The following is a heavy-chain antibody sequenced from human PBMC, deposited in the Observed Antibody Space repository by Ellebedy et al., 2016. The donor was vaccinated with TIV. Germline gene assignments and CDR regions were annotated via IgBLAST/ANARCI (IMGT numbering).Heavy chain of an antibody. D-gene: IGHD3-16*01. V-gene: IGHV1-2*02. CDR2: VNPNGGGT. Sequence: ASVKVSCKASGFGLSGYYIHWVRQSPGQGLEWMGWVNPNGGGTEYAQKFQGRVTMTWDTSTRTAYMEVNWPISDDTAVYYCARGLRNSAYTYWGQGTLATVSS. CDR1: GFGLSGYY. J-gene: IGHJ4*02. CDR3: ARGLRNSAYTY.